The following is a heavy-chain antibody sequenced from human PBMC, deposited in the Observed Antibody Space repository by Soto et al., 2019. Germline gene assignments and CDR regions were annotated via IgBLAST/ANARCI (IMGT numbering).Heavy chain of an antibody. CDR3: ARNRYGGYDFDY. CDR2: VSHTGNT. V-gene: IGHV4-4*02. Sequence: QVQLQESGPGLVKPSGTLPLTCAVSSGSITSSNWWSWVRQPPGKGLEWIGEVSHTGNTNYIPSLKGRVTISVDKSRNQFSLRLSSVTAADTAVYYCARNRYGGYDFDYWGQGTLVTVSS. CDR1: SGSITSSNW. J-gene: IGHJ4*02. D-gene: IGHD5-12*01.